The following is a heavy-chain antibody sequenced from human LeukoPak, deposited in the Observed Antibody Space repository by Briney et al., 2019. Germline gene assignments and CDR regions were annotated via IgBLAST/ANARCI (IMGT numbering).Heavy chain of an antibody. J-gene: IGHJ4*02. V-gene: IGHV4-34*01. D-gene: IGHD5-18*01. Sequence: SETLSLTCAVYGGSFSGYYWSWIRQPPGMGLEWIGEINHSGSTNYNPSLKSRVTISVDTSKNQFSLKLSSVTAADTAVYYCARGPGGSSYGLLFDYRGQGTLVTVSS. CDR2: INHSGST. CDR1: GGSFSGYY. CDR3: ARGPGGSSYGLLFDY.